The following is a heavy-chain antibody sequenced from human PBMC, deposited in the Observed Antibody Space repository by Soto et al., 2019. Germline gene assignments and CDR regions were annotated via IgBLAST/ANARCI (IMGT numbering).Heavy chain of an antibody. CDR1: GGSISSYY. J-gene: IGHJ4*02. D-gene: IGHD3-9*01. V-gene: IGHV4-59*01. CDR2: FYYSGST. Sequence: SETLSLTCTVSGGSISSYYWSWIRQPPGKGLEWIGCFYYSGSTNYNPSLKSRITISVDTSKNQFSLKLSSVTAADTAVYYCARNYDILTGYSVSLDYWGQGTQVTVSS. CDR3: ARNYDILTGYSVSLDY.